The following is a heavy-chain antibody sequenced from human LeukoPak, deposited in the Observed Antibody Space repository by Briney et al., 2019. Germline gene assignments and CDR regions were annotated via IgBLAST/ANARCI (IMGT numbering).Heavy chain of an antibody. J-gene: IGHJ3*02. D-gene: IGHD3-10*01. CDR3: AKDRLWFGELYDAFDI. Sequence: PGGSLRLSCAASGFTFSTYAMSWVRQAPGKGLEWVSAITGSGGSTYYADSVKGRFTISRDNSKNTLYLQMNSLRVEGTAVYYCAKDRLWFGELYDAFDIWGQGTMVTVPS. V-gene: IGHV3-23*01. CDR2: ITGSGGST. CDR1: GFTFSTYA.